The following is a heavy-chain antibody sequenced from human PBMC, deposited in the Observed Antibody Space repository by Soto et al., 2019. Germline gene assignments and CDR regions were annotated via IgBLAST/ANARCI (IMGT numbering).Heavy chain of an antibody. Sequence: QVQLQESGPGLVKPSETLSLRCAVSGGSISTYSWSWIRQPPGKGLQWIANVHYTGTTNYNPSLKSRVAMSVHTSNTQFSLRLTSVTTADTATYFCARDRGGRGWYFDLWGRGTLVIVSS. J-gene: IGHJ2*01. CDR2: VHYTGTT. V-gene: IGHV4-59*01. D-gene: IGHD3-10*01. CDR3: ARDRGGRGWYFDL. CDR1: GGSISTYS.